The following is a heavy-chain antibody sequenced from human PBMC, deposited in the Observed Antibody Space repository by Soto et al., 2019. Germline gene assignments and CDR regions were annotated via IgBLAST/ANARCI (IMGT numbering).Heavy chain of an antibody. CDR3: ARDPQQRLADSYYYGMDV. D-gene: IGHD6-25*01. CDR1: GFTFSRYG. CDR2: ISGLSSFI. J-gene: IGHJ6*02. Sequence: EVQLVESGGGLVKPGGSLRLSCAASGFTFSRYGMNWVRQAPGKGLELVSSISGLSSFIYYADSVKGRFTVSRDNAKNSLFVQMNSLTAEDTAVYYCARDPQQRLADSYYYGMDVWGQGTTVSVSS. V-gene: IGHV3-21*02.